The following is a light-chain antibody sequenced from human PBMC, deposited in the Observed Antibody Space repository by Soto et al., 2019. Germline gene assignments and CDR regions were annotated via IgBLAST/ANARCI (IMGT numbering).Light chain of an antibody. V-gene: IGLV2-14*01. CDR3: SSYTSSITYV. Sequence: QSVLTQPASVSGSPGQSITISCTGTSSDVGGYNYVSWYQQHPGKAPKLMIYEVSNRPSGVSNRFSGSKSGNTASLTISGLQAEYEADYYCSSYTSSITYVFGTGTKFAVL. CDR1: SSDVGGYNY. CDR2: EVS. J-gene: IGLJ1*01.